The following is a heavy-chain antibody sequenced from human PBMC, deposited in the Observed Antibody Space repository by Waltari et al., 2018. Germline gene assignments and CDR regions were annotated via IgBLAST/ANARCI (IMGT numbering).Heavy chain of an antibody. V-gene: IGHV4-38-2*02. CDR1: GYSISSGFF. Sequence: QVHLQESGPGLVKPSETLSLSCCVSGYSISSGFFWGWIRQAPGKGLEWLATISYSGACHSSPSLKSRVTIAADASKHPFSLNLPSVTAADTAMYSCARDGGNVLPLWGLWTAVTVSS. CDR3: ARDGGNVLPL. D-gene: IGHD2-15*01. CDR2: ISYSGAC. J-gene: IGHJ6*02.